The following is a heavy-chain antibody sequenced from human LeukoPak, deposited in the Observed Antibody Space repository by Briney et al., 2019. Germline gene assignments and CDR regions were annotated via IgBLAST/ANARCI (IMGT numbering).Heavy chain of an antibody. V-gene: IGHV3-21*01. D-gene: IGHD3-22*01. Sequence: GGSLRLSCAASGFTFSSYSMNWVHQAPGKGLEWVSSISSSSSYIYYADSVKGRFTISRDNAKNSLYLQMNSLRAEDTAVYYCASLALYDSSGYYPYSAPLNYWGQGTLVTVSS. CDR1: GFTFSSYS. CDR3: ASLALYDSSGYYPYSAPLNY. CDR2: ISSSSSYI. J-gene: IGHJ4*02.